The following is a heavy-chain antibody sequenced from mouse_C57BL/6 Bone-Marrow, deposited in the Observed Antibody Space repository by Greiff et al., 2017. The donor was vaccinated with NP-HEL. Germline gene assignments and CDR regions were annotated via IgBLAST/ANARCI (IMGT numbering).Heavy chain of an antibody. CDR1: GFNIKDDY. Sequence: EVQLKQSGAELVRPGASVKLSCTASGFNIKDDYMHWVKQRPEQGLEWIGWIDPENGDTEYASKFQGKATITADTSSNTAYLQLSSLTSEDTAVYYCTTEVYAMDYWGQGTSVTVSS. J-gene: IGHJ4*01. V-gene: IGHV14-4*01. CDR2: IDPENGDT. CDR3: TTEVYAMDY.